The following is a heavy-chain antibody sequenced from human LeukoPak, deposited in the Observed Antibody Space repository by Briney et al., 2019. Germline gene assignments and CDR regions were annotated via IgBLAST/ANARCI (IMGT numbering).Heavy chain of an antibody. Sequence: PSETLSLTCTVSGGSISTYYWSWIRQPPGKGLEWIGYIYYSGSTNYNPSLKSRVTISVDTSKNQFSLKLSSVTAADTAVYYCARDARDGYNRLKKGAFDIWGQGTMVTVSS. CDR2: IYYSGST. V-gene: IGHV4-59*01. D-gene: IGHD5-24*01. CDR1: GGSISTYY. J-gene: IGHJ3*02. CDR3: ARDARDGYNRLKKGAFDI.